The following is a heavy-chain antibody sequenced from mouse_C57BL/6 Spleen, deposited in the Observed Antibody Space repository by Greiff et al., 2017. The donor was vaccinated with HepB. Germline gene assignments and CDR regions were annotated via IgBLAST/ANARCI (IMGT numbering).Heavy chain of an antibody. CDR1: GYAFSSSW. J-gene: IGHJ4*01. CDR3: ARLFGYAMDY. CDR2: IYPGDGDT. Sequence: VKLVESGPELVKPGASVKISCKASGYAFSSSWMNWVKQRPGKGLEWIGRIYPGDGDTNYNGKFKGKATLTADKSSSTAYMQLSSLTSEDSAVYFCARLFGYAMDYWGQGTSVTVSS. V-gene: IGHV1-82*01.